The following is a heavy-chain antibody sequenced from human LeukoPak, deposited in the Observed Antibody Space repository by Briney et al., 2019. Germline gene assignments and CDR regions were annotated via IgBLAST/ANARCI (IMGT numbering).Heavy chain of an antibody. J-gene: IGHJ4*02. CDR3: ARSGGSGWYGDLDY. CDR1: GFTFSSYW. Sequence: QPGGSLRLSCAASGFTFSSYWMHWVRQAPGKGLMWVSRINSDGSSTSYADSVKGRFTISRDNAKNTLYLQMNSLRAEDTAVYYCARSGGSGWYGDLDYWGQGTLVTISS. D-gene: IGHD6-19*01. V-gene: IGHV3-74*01. CDR2: INSDGSST.